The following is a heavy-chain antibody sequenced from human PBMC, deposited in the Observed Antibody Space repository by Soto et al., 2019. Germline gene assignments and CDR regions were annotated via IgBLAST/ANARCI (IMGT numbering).Heavy chain of an antibody. J-gene: IGHJ5*02. V-gene: IGHV1-2*04. CDR2: INPNSGGT. D-gene: IGHD6-13*01. CDR3: AREISAAGTSNWFDP. CDR1: GYTFTGYY. Sequence: EGSVKVSCKASGYTFTGYYMHWVRQAPGQGLEWMGWINPNSGGTNYAQKFQGWVTMTRDTSISTAYMELSRLRSDDTAVYYCAREISAAGTSNWFDPWGQGTLVTVSS.